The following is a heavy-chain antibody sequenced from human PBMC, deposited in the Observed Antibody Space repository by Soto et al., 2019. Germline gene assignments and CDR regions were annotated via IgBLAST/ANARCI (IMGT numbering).Heavy chain of an antibody. CDR2: INHSGST. Sequence: SETLSLTCAVYGGSFSGYYWSWIRQPPGKGLEWIGEINHSGSTNYNPSLKSRVTISVDTSKNQFSLKLSSVTAADTAVYYCARGGFRQAFDIWGQGTMVTVSS. V-gene: IGHV4-34*01. CDR1: GGSFSGYY. CDR3: ARGGFRQAFDI. J-gene: IGHJ3*02.